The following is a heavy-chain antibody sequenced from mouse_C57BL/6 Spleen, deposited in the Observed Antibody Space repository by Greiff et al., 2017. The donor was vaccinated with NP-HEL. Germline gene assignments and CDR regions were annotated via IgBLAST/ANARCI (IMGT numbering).Heavy chain of an antibody. CDR2: IWSGGST. CDR1: GFSLTSYG. Sequence: QVQLQQSGPGLVQPSQSLSITCTVSGFSLTSYGVHWVRQSPGKGLEWLGVIWSGGSTDYNAAFISRLSISKDNSKSQVFFKMNSLQADDTAIYYCARPYDGYLSFAYWGQGTLVTVSA. V-gene: IGHV2-2*01. CDR3: ARPYDGYLSFAY. D-gene: IGHD2-3*01. J-gene: IGHJ3*01.